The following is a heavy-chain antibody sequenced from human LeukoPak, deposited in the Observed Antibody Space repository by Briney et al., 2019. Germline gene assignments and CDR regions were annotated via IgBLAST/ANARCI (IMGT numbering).Heavy chain of an antibody. CDR2: LSGSGITT. J-gene: IGHJ4*01. V-gene: IGHV3-23*01. CDR1: GFTFSNSA. Sequence: GASLKLSCKASGFTFSNSAMSWVRQAPGQGLEWISTLSGSGITTYYADSVKGRFTISRDNSKNTLYLQMNSLRAEDTAVYYCAKGIYSSGWSYFDYWGHGTLVTVSS. D-gene: IGHD6-19*01. CDR3: AKGIYSSGWSYFDY.